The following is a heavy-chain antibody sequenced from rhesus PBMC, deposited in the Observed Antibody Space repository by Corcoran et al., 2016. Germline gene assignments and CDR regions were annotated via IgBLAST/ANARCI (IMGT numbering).Heavy chain of an antibody. CDR3: ARVIWGHLDY. CDR2: IYGSSRST. CDR1: GGSIRDSYR. J-gene: IGHJ4*01. Sequence: QVQLQESGPGVVKPSETLSLTCAVSGGSIRDSYRWSWIRQPPGKGLEWSGYIYGSSRSTNYTPYLKSRVTRSKDTSKNQCSLKLSSVTAADTAVYYCARVIWGHLDYWGQGVLVTVSS. V-gene: IGHV4S10*01. D-gene: IGHD3-34*01.